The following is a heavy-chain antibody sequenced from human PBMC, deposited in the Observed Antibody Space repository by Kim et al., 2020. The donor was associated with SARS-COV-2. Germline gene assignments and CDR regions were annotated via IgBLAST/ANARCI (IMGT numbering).Heavy chain of an antibody. D-gene: IGHD4-17*01. CDR3: ARDRGGDYSYYYYGMDV. J-gene: IGHJ6*02. CDR1: GFTFSSYS. CDR2: ISSSSSYI. V-gene: IGHV3-21*01. Sequence: GESLKISCAASGFTFSSYSMNWVRQAPGKGLEWVSSISSSSSYIYYADSVKGRFTISRDNAKNSLYLQMNSLRAEDTAVYYCARDRGGDYSYYYYGMDVWGQGTTVTVSS.